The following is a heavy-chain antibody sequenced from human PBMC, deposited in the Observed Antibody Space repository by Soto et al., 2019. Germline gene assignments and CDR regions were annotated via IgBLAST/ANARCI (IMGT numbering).Heavy chain of an antibody. J-gene: IGHJ4*02. Sequence: APVKVSCKASGYTFTSHSIHWVRQAPGQGLEWMGWISAYNGNTNYAQKLQGRVTMTTDTSTSTAYMELRSLRSDDTAVYYCATYGSLDYWGQGTLVTVSS. CDR1: GYTFTSHS. CDR3: ATYGSLDY. V-gene: IGHV1-18*01. D-gene: IGHD3-10*01. CDR2: ISAYNGNT.